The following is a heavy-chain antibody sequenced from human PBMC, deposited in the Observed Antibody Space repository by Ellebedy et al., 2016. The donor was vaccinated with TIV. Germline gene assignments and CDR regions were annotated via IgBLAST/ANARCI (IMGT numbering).Heavy chain of an antibody. CDR1: GFTFSAFS. J-gene: IGHJ4*02. CDR2: IRQDGSEK. CDR3: ARSTTWRSNFDS. Sequence: GESLKISCAASGFTFSAFSMSWVRQASGKGLEWVANIRQDGSEKFYVDSVKGRFTISRDNAEKSLYLQMNSRRVDDTAVYYCARSTTWRSNFDSWGQGTLVTVSS. V-gene: IGHV3-7*01. D-gene: IGHD1-14*01.